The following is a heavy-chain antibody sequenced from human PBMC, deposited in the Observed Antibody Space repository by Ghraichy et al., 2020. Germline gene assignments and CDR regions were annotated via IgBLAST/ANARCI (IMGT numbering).Heavy chain of an antibody. CDR2: INHSGST. D-gene: IGHD1-26*01. Sequence: SETLSLTCAVYGGSFSGYYWSWIRQPPGKGLEWIGEINHSGSTNYNPSLKSRVTISVDTSKNQFSLKLSSVTAADTAVYYCARGLFPTRPLLGYWGQGTLVTVSS. V-gene: IGHV4-34*01. CDR3: ARGLFPTRPLLGY. J-gene: IGHJ4*02. CDR1: GGSFSGYY.